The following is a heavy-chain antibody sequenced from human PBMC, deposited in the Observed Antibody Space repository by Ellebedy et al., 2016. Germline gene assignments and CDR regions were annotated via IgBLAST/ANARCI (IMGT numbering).Heavy chain of an antibody. D-gene: IGHD3-16*02. CDR3: AKENNIVVSARFDP. CDR1: GGSISNSYSF. CDR2: IYYNGNT. Sequence: SETLSLTXTVSGGSISNSYSFWGWVRQPPGKGLEWIGSIYYNGNTYYSPSLKSRLTVSADTSKGQFSLRLSSVTAADTAVYYCAKENNIVVSARFDPWGQGILVTVSS. J-gene: IGHJ5*02. V-gene: IGHV4-39*07.